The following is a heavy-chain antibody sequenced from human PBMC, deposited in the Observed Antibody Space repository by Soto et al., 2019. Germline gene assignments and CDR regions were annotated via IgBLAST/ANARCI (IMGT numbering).Heavy chain of an antibody. CDR2: INPSGGST. V-gene: IGHV1-46*01. CDR1: GYTFTSYY. D-gene: IGHD5-18*01. CDR3: AAGRPHKGLPPFDY. Sequence: WASVKVSCKASGYTFTSYYMHWVRQAPGQGLEWMGIINPSGGSTSYAQKFQERVTITRDMSTSTAYMELSSLRSEDTAVYYCAAGRPHKGLPPFDYWGQGTLVTVSS. J-gene: IGHJ4*02.